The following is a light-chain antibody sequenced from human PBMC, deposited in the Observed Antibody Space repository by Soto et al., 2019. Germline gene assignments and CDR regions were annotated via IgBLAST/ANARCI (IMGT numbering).Light chain of an antibody. CDR2: EVN. CDR3: CSYAGNNVV. CDR1: SFDVGNRNY. V-gene: IGLV2-14*01. J-gene: IGLJ2*01. Sequence: QSALTQPASVSGSPGQSITISCTGTSFDVGNRNYVSWYQQHPGKAPKLIIYEVNNRPSGISDRFSGSKSGNMASLTISGLQAEDEADYYCCSYAGNNVVFGGGTKLTVL.